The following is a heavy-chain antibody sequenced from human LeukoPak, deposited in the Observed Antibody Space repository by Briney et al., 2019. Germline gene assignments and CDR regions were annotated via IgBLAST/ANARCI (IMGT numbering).Heavy chain of an antibody. J-gene: IGHJ6*03. D-gene: IGHD5-18*01. CDR2: IYPGDSDT. V-gene: IGHV5-51*01. CDR3: ARVEYSYAKDSYMDV. Sequence: GESLKISCKGSGYSFTSYWIGWVRQIPGKGLEWMGIIYPGDSDTRYSPSFQGQVTISADKSISTAYLQWSSLKASDTAMYYCARVEYSYAKDSYMDVWGKGTTVTVSS. CDR1: GYSFTSYW.